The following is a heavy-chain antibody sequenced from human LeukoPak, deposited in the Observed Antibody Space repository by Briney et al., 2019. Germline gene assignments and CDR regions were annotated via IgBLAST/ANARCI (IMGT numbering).Heavy chain of an antibody. J-gene: IGHJ4*02. Sequence: SETLSLTCTVSGVSISSSNSYWGWIRQPPGKGLEWIGSIYYSGNTYYNPSLKSQVSISIDTSKNQFSLKLTSVTAADTAVYYCARQNGSGLFILPGGQGTLITVSS. CDR1: GVSISSSNSY. CDR2: IYYSGNT. CDR3: ARQNGSGLFILP. V-gene: IGHV4-39*01. D-gene: IGHD3/OR15-3a*01.